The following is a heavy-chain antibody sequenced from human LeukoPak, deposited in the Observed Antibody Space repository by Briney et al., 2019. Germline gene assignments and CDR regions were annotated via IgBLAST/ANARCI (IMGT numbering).Heavy chain of an antibody. Sequence: GGSLRLSCAASGFTFSSYAMHWVRQASGKGLEGVAVIAYDGSNKYYADSVKGRFTISRDNSKNTLYLQMNSLRAEDTAVYYCARALLEWFLFFYWGQGTLVTVSS. D-gene: IGHD3-3*01. CDR1: GFTFSSYA. CDR2: IAYDGSNK. V-gene: IGHV3-30-3*01. J-gene: IGHJ4*02. CDR3: ARALLEWFLFFY.